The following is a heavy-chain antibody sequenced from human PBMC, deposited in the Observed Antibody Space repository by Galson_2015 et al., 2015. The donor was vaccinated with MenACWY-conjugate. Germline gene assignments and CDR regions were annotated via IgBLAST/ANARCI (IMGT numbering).Heavy chain of an antibody. CDR3: AREFSY. CDR2: IYDSGTT. CDR1: GGSASSSGYY. D-gene: IGHD2/OR15-2a*01. V-gene: IGHV4-61*08. J-gene: IGHJ4*02. Sequence: TVSGGSASSSGYYWTWIRQPPGKGLEWIGLIYDSGTTKYNPSLKGRVTISLDTSKNQVSLKLSSVTAADTAVYYCAREFSYWGQGTQVTVSS.